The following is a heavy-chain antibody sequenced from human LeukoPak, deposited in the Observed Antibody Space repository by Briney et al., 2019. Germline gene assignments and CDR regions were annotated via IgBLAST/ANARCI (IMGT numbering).Heavy chain of an antibody. D-gene: IGHD5-18*01. CDR3: AKDGRRGYSYGRGFDY. J-gene: IGHJ4*02. Sequence: PGRSLRLSCAASGFTFDDYAMHWVRQAPGKGLEEVSGISWNSGSIVYADSVKGRFTISRDNPKNSLYLQMNSLRAEDMALYYCAKDGRRGYSYGRGFDYWGQGTLVTVSS. CDR2: ISWNSGSI. CDR1: GFTFDDYA. V-gene: IGHV3-9*03.